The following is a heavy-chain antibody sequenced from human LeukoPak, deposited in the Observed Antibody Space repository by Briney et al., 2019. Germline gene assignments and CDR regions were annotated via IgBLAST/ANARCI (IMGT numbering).Heavy chain of an antibody. V-gene: IGHV1-46*01. Sequence: ASVKVSCKASGYTFTSYGISWVRQAPGQGLEWMGIINPSGGSTSYAQKFQGRVTMTRDMSTSTVYMELSSLRSEDTAVYYCAGAPGKEDYYFDYWGQGTLVTVSS. CDR2: INPSGGST. J-gene: IGHJ4*02. CDR1: GYTFTSYG. D-gene: IGHD1-26*01. CDR3: AGAPGKEDYYFDY.